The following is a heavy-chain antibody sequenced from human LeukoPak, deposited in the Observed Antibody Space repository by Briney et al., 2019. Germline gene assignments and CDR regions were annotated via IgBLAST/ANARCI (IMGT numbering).Heavy chain of an antibody. V-gene: IGHV3-30*03. CDR1: GFTFSSYG. Sequence: PGGSLRLSCAASGFTFSSYGMHWVRQAPGKGLEWVAVISYDGSNKYYADSVKGRFTISRDNSKNTLYLQMNSLRAEDTAVYYCARDIVGATPRGNWFDPWGQGTLVTVSS. CDR3: ARDIVGATPRGNWFDP. CDR2: ISYDGSNK. D-gene: IGHD1-26*01. J-gene: IGHJ5*02.